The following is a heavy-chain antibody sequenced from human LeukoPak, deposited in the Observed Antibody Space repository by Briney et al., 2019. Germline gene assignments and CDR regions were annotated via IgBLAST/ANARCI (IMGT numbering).Heavy chain of an antibody. CDR2: INTDGSST. J-gene: IGHJ5*02. Sequence: GGSLRLSCAASGFTFSGYWMHWVRKAPGKGLWWISRINTDGSSTTYADSVKGRFTISRDNAKNTLYLQMNSLRAEDTAVYYCVRLSWELGDGGVTWGQGTLVTVSS. D-gene: IGHD1-26*01. V-gene: IGHV3-74*01. CDR3: VRLSWELGDGGVT. CDR1: GFTFSGYW.